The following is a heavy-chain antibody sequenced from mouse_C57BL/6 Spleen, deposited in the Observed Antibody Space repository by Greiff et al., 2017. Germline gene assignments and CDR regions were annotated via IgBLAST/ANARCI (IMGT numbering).Heavy chain of an antibody. D-gene: IGHD2-5*01. CDR3: ARGYYSNYVGYAMDY. CDR2: IYPGDGDT. CDR1: GYAFSSYW. V-gene: IGHV1-80*01. J-gene: IGHJ4*01. Sequence: QVQLQQSGAELVKPGASVKISCKASGYAFSSYWMNWVKQRPGKGLEWIGQIYPGDGDTNYNGKFKGKATLTADKSSSTAYMQLSSLTSEDSAVYFCARGYYSNYVGYAMDYWGQGTSVTVSS.